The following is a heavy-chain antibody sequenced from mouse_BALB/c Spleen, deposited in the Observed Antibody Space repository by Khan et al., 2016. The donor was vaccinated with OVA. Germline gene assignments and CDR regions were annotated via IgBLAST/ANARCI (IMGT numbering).Heavy chain of an antibody. V-gene: IGHV5-17*02. D-gene: IGHD1-1*01. Sequence: EVQRVESGGGLVQPGGSRKLSCVASGFTFSSFGMHWVRQAPEKGLEWVAYISGDSSTIYYTDTVMGRFSISRDNPKKNRFLQMASLRSEDMAMYYCARSYFYGYYFDQWGQGTTLTVSS. J-gene: IGHJ2*01. CDR3: ARSYFYGYYFDQ. CDR1: GFTFSSFG. CDR2: ISGDSSTI.